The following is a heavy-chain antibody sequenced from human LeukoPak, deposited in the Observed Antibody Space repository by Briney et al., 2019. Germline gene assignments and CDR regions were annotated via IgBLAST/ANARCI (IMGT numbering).Heavy chain of an antibody. CDR3: AREREDDYGDLGGDYYYYYMDV. V-gene: IGHV3-7*01. D-gene: IGHD4-17*01. Sequence: GGSLRLSCAASGFTFDDYGMSWVRQAPGKGLEWVANIKQDGSEKYYVDSVKGRFTISRDNAKNSLYLQMNSLRAEDTAVYYCAREREDDYGDLGGDYYYYYMDVWGKGTTVTVSS. CDR1: GFTFDDYG. J-gene: IGHJ6*03. CDR2: IKQDGSEK.